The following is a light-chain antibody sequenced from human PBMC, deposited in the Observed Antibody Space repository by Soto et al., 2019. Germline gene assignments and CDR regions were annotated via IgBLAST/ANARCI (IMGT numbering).Light chain of an antibody. Sequence: DLQMTQSPSSLSASVGDRVTIICRASQSVSTRLAWYQQKPGKAPKVLIYDASSWAGGVPSRFTGSGSGTEFTLTINSLQPDDFATYYCQQYSVYWTFGQGTKVEIK. CDR2: DAS. J-gene: IGKJ1*01. V-gene: IGKV1-5*02. CDR1: QSVSTR. CDR3: QQYSVYWT.